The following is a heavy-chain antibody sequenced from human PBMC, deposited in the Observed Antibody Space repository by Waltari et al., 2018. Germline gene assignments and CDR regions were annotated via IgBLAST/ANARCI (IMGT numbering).Heavy chain of an antibody. CDR2: IYNSVDT. V-gene: IGHV4-39*01. Sequence: QLQLQESGPGLVKPSETLSLSCTVSGASITRSSYYWAWLGQPPGKGLGWIGNIYNSVDTYYTRALKSRVTISVDTSKNQLSMRLGSATAADTAVYFCAGVDTALDDKGDSFEIWGQGTMVTVSS. CDR3: AGVDTALDDKGDSFEI. J-gene: IGHJ3*02. CDR1: GASITRSSYY. D-gene: IGHD5-18*01.